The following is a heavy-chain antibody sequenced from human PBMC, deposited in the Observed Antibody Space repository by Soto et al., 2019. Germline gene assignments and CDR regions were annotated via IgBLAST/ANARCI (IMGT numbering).Heavy chain of an antibody. V-gene: IGHV5-10-1*01. CDR2: IDPIDSYT. CDR3: ARRAHMSRRGETFSYYYYGMDV. D-gene: IGHD3-16*01. J-gene: IGHJ6*02. Sequence: GESLKISDKGSGYRFTSYCIGWVRQMPGKGLEWMGRIDPIDSYTNYSPSFQGHVTISADKSISTAYLQWSSLKASDTAMYYCARRAHMSRRGETFSYYYYGMDVWGQGTTVTVSS. CDR1: GYRFTSYC.